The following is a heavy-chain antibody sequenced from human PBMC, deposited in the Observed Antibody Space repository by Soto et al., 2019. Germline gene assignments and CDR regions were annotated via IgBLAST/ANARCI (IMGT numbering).Heavy chain of an antibody. V-gene: IGHV1-8*01. CDR2: MNPDNGNT. CDR3: ARGPRESGEWLLFDS. Sequence: ASVKVSCKASGYTFSTYEINWVRRAAGQGLEWMGRMNPDNGNTCYAQKFQDRVTMTRNTSISTAYMELSSLRSDDTAVYYCARGPRESGEWLLFDSWGKGALVTVSS. D-gene: IGHD3-3*01. CDR1: GYTFSTYE. J-gene: IGHJ5*01.